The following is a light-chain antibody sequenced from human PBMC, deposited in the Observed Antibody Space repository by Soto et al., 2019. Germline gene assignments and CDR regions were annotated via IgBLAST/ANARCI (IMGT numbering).Light chain of an antibody. CDR1: SSNIGAGYD. Sequence: QAVVTQPPSVSGAPGQRVTISCTGSSSNIGAGYDVHWYHQLPGTAPKLLISGSNNRPSGVPDRFSGSTSGTSASLAITGLQAEDEGDYYCQAYDRSLGGFVVFGGGTKLTVL. CDR2: GSN. V-gene: IGLV1-40*01. J-gene: IGLJ2*01. CDR3: QAYDRSLGGFVV.